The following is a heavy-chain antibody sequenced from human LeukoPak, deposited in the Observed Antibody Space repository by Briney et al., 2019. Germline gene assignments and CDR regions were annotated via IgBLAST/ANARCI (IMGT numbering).Heavy chain of an antibody. D-gene: IGHD4/OR15-4a*01. Sequence: PGGSLRLSCAASGFTFSTYWMNWVRQAPGMGLECVASINQDGSEKYYVDSVKGRFTISRDNAKKSVYLQMNSPRAEDTAVYYCARGRGAYWGQGTLVTVSS. CDR1: GFTFSTYW. J-gene: IGHJ4*02. CDR3: ARGRGAY. V-gene: IGHV3-7*01. CDR2: INQDGSEK.